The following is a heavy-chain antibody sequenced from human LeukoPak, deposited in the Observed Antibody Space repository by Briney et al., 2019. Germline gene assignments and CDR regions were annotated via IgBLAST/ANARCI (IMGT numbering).Heavy chain of an antibody. CDR2: INGGSGNT. Sequence: ASVKVSCKASGYTFTDYTMHWLRQAPGQRLDWMGWINGGSGNTKYSPEFQGRVTITRDTSASTAYMELSSLRSEDTAVYYCANPRYGSSGYYYVDGGQGTLVTVSS. CDR3: ANPRYGSSGYYYVD. D-gene: IGHD3-22*01. CDR1: GYTFTDYT. V-gene: IGHV1-3*01. J-gene: IGHJ4*02.